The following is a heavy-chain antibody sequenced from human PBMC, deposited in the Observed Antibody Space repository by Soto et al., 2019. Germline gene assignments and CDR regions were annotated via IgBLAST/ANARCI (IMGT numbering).Heavy chain of an antibody. CDR1: GGSISSYD. J-gene: IGHJ4*02. CDR3: ARDPGSWYFDS. Sequence: SETLSLTCTVSGGSISSYDWSWIRQPPGKGLELIGYVYYSGSTNYNPSLRSRVNISVDTSKNQLSLKMSSVTAADTAVYYCARDPGSWYFDSWGQGILVTVSS. V-gene: IGHV4-59*01. CDR2: VYYSGST. D-gene: IGHD3-10*01.